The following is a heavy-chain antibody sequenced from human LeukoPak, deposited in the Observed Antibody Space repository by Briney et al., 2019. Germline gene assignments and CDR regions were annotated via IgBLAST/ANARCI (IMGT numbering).Heavy chain of an antibody. V-gene: IGHV4-59*01. D-gene: IGHD3-22*01. J-gene: IGHJ4*02. CDR1: GGSISSYY. CDR2: IYYSGST. CDR3: ARGIDSSGYYYPDY. Sequence: SETLSLTCTVSGGSISSYYWSWIRQPPGKGLEWIGYIYYSGSTNYNPSLKSRVTISVDTSKNQFSLKLGSVTAADTAVYYCARGIDSSGYYYPDYWGQGTLVTVSS.